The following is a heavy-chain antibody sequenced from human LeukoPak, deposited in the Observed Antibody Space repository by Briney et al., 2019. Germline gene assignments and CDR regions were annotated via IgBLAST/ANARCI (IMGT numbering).Heavy chain of an antibody. CDR1: GGTFSSYA. D-gene: IGHD3-9*01. CDR3: ARVDDILTGYYMAY. Sequence: SVKVSCKASGGTFSSYAISWVRQAPGQGLEWMGGITPIFGTANYAQKFQGRVTITADESTSTAYMELSSLRSEDTAVYYCARVDDILTGYYMAYWGQGTLVAVSS. J-gene: IGHJ4*02. CDR2: ITPIFGTA. V-gene: IGHV1-69*13.